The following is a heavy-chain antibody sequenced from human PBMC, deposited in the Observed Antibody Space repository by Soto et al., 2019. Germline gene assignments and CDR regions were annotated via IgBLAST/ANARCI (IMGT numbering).Heavy chain of an antibody. V-gene: IGHV3-33*01. CDR1: GFTFSSYG. Sequence: QVQLVESGGGVVQPGRSLRLSCAASGFTFSSYGMHWVRQAPGKGLEWVAVIWYDGSNKYYADSVKGRFTIPRDNSKNTLYLQMNSLRAEDTAVYYCARVGVEGYGMDVWGQGTTVTVSS. CDR3: ARVGVEGYGMDV. CDR2: IWYDGSNK. D-gene: IGHD3-16*01. J-gene: IGHJ6*02.